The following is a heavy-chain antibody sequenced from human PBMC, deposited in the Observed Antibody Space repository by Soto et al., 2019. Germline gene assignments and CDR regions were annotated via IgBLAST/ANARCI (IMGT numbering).Heavy chain of an antibody. CDR3: ARSPGYYYYYAMDV. V-gene: IGHV4-34*01. Sequence: SETLSLTCAVYGGSFSGYYWSWIRQPPGEGLEWIAEIDYSGSINYNPSLKSRVTISIDTSKSQFSLALISVTSADTAVYYCARSPGYYYYYAMDVWGQGTTVTVAS. J-gene: IGHJ6*02. CDR1: GGSFSGYY. CDR2: IDYSGSI.